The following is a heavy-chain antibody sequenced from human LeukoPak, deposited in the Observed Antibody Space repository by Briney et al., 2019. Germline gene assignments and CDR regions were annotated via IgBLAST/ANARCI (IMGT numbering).Heavy chain of an antibody. Sequence: SQTLSLTCAISGDSVSSNSAAWNWIRQSPSRGLERLGRTYYRSKWYNDYAVSVKSRITINPDTSKNQFSLHLNSVTPEDTAVYYCAKNWGRFERFDYWGQGALVTVSS. J-gene: IGHJ4*02. V-gene: IGHV6-1*01. D-gene: IGHD7-27*01. CDR2: TYYRSKWYN. CDR1: GDSVSSNSAA. CDR3: AKNWGRFERFDY.